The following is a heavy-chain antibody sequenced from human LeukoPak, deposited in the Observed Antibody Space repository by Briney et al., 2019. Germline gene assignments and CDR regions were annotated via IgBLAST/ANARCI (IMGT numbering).Heavy chain of an antibody. J-gene: IGHJ5*02. V-gene: IGHV1-58*02. CDR3: AAGNWFDP. Sequence: SVKVSCKASGFTFTSSATQWVRQARGQRLEWIGWIVVGSGNTNYAQKFQERVTITRDMSTSTAYMELSSLRSEDTAVYYCAAGNWFDPWGQGTLVTVSS. CDR2: IVVGSGNT. CDR1: GFTFTSSA.